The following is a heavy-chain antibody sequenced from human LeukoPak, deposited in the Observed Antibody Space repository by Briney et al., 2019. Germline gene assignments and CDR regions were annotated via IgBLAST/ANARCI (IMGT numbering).Heavy chain of an antibody. V-gene: IGHV1-8*01. J-gene: IGHJ6*02. D-gene: IGHD5-18*01. CDR2: MNPNSGNT. CDR1: GHTFTTYD. Sequence: APVKPSCNPSGHTFTTYDTNSVRRATRHELEGRRWMNPNSGNTGYAHKYQGRVTMTRNTSISTDYMKLSSLRSDDPAVYYCARGGVDTAMVDYYYYGMDAWGQGTTVTVSS. CDR3: ARGGVDTAMVDYYYYGMDA.